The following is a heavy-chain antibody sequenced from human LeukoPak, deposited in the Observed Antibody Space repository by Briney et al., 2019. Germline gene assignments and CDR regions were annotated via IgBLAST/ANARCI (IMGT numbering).Heavy chain of an antibody. V-gene: IGHV4-59*02. CDR3: TRDGPRSSGYPDT. J-gene: IGHJ5*02. Sequence: SETLSLTCTVSGGFVRNYYWSWLRQPPGKGLEWIGYIFYSGSTNYNPSLKSRVSMSVDPSKNQFSLNLTSVTAADTAVYYCTRDGPRSSGYPDTWGQGTLVTVSS. D-gene: IGHD3-22*01. CDR1: GGFVRNYY. CDR2: IFYSGST.